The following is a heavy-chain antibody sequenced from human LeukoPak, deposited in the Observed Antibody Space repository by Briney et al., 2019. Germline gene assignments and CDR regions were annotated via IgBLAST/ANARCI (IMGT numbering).Heavy chain of an antibody. CDR2: IDPGDSDT. CDR1: GYLFTRYW. J-gene: IGHJ4*02. Sequence: GEPLEISLQGSGYLFTRYWIAWVRELPGKGLRLMGIIDPGDSDTRYSLPFQGQVTISADKSTSTAYLQWTSLKASDNALYYCARHEGSYGSGSYYADSWGQGSLVTVSS. D-gene: IGHD3-10*01. V-gene: IGHV5-51*01. CDR3: ARHEGSYGSGSYYADS.